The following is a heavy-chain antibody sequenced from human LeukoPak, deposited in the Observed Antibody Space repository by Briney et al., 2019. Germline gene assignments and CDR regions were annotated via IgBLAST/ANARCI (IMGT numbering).Heavy chain of an antibody. Sequence: SETLSLTCTVSGLSISSSSYYWGWIRQPPGKGREWFSSICYSWSTYYNPSLKSRVTISVDTSKNQYSLKLSSVSAADTAVYYWATIYYDSSGYSDAFDIWGQGTMVTVSS. CDR1: GLSISSSSYY. CDR2: ICYSWST. CDR3: ATIYYDSSGYSDAFDI. V-gene: IGHV4-39*07. D-gene: IGHD3-22*01. J-gene: IGHJ3*02.